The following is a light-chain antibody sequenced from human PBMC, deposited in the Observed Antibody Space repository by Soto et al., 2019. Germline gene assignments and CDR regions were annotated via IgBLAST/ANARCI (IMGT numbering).Light chain of an antibody. CDR3: SSYTSSSTLV. CDR1: SSDVGGYNY. CDR2: EVS. J-gene: IGLJ2*01. V-gene: IGLV2-14*01. Sequence: QSALTQPASVSGSPGQSITISCTGTSSDVGGYNYASWYQQHPGKAPKLMIYEVSNRPSGVSNRFSGSKSGNTASLTISGLQAEDEADYYCSSYTSSSTLVFGGGTKVTV.